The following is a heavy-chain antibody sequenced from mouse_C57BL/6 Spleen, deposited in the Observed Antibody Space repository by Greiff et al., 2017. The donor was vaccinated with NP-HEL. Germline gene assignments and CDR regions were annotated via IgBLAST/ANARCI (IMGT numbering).Heavy chain of an antibody. V-gene: IGHV5-6*01. J-gene: IGHJ1*03. Sequence: EVMLVESGGDLVKPGGSLKLSCAASGFTFSSYGMSWVRQTPDKRLEWVATISSGGSYTYYPDSVKGRFTISRDNAKSTLYLQMSSLKSEDTTMYYCAIHEGGGYFNVWSTGTTVTVSS. CDR3: AIHEGGGYFNV. D-gene: IGHD3-3*01. CDR2: ISSGGSYT. CDR1: GFTFSSYG.